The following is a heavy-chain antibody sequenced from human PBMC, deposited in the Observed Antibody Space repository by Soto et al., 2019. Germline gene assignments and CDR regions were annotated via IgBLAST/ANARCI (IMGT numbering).Heavy chain of an antibody. Sequence: GGSLRFSCAASGFTFSSYSMNWVRQAPGKGLEWVSSISSSSSYIYYADSVKGRFTISRDNAKNSLYLQMNSLRAEDTAVYYCARXNTPTARDYHYYYGMDVWGQGTTVTVSS. J-gene: IGHJ6*02. CDR3: ARXNTPTARDYHYYYGMDV. CDR1: GFTFSSYS. CDR2: ISSSSSYI. V-gene: IGHV3-21*01. D-gene: IGHD1-20*01.